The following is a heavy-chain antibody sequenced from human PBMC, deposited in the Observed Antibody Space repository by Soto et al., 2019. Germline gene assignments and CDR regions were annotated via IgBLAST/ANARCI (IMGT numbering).Heavy chain of an antibody. CDR3: AKRYCSGGHCDLGGVFDY. J-gene: IGHJ4*02. Sequence: PGGSLRLSCAASGFTFSSYAMSWVRQAPGKGLGWVTATSGSGYSTKYADSVKGRLTISRDNSKNTLYLQMNSLRAEDTALYYCAKRYCSGGHCDLGGVFDYWGQGTLVTVSS. CDR1: GFTFSSYA. V-gene: IGHV3-23*01. CDR2: TSGSGYST. D-gene: IGHD2-15*01.